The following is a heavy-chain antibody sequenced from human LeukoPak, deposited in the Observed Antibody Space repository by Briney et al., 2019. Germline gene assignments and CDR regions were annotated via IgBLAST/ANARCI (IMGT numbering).Heavy chain of an antibody. V-gene: IGHV3-48*03. CDR3: ARETGCRSTRCHYYFDY. Sequence: PGGSLRLSCAASGFTFSSYEMNWVRQAPGKGLGWVSYISSSGSTIYYADSVKGRFTISRDNAKNSLYLQMNSLRAEDTAVYYCARETGCRSTRCHYYFDYWGQGTLVTVSS. CDR1: GFTFSSYE. D-gene: IGHD2-2*01. CDR2: ISSSGSTI. J-gene: IGHJ4*02.